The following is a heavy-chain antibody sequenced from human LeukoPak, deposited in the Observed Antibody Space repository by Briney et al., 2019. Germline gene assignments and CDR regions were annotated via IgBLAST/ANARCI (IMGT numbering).Heavy chain of an antibody. CDR2: IGGSGGST. V-gene: IGHV3-23*02. CDR1: GYPLIYDV. CDR3: PISVVPYGGYFDY. D-gene: IGHD4-17*01. Sequence: GGSLLHACSTSGYPLIYDVGASGRQAPGKGLEWVSAIGGSGGSTYYVDSVKGWLTTSRDNSQNTLCVQMNSTRAENTAVCYCPISVVPYGGYFDYWGQGTLVTVSS. J-gene: IGHJ4*02.